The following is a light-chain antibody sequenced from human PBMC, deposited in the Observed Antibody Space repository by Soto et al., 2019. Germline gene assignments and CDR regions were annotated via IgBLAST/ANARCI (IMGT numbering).Light chain of an antibody. CDR3: QQRSNWPYT. J-gene: IGKJ2*01. Sequence: EIVLTQSPANLSLSPGERATLSCRASQSVSSYLAWYQQKPGQAPRLLIYDASNRATGIPARFSGSGSGTDSTLTISSLEPEEFAVYYCQQRSNWPYTFGQGTKLEIK. V-gene: IGKV3-11*01. CDR1: QSVSSY. CDR2: DAS.